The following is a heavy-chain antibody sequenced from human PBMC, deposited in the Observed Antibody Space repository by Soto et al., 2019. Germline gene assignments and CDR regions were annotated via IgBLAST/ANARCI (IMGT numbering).Heavy chain of an antibody. CDR3: ATGREWYPNRTWFDP. CDR2: IYHSGSS. J-gene: IGHJ5*02. V-gene: IGHV4-59*01. CDR1: GGSISHYY. Sequence: KTSETLSLTCTVSGGSISHYYWNWIRQPPGKGLEWIGYIYHSGSSNYNLSLKSRVTISVDTSKNQFSLKLSSVTAADTAVYYCATGREWYPNRTWFDPWGQGTLVTVSS. D-gene: IGHD3-3*01.